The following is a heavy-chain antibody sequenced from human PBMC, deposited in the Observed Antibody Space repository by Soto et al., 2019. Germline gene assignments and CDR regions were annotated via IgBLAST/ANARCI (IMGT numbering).Heavy chain of an antibody. CDR2: ISDSGGTV. Sequence: GGSLRLSCAASGFNFSSYEMNWVRQAPGQGLEWVSYISDSGGTVYYADSVKGRFTVSRDNAQNSVYLQMNSLRTEDTAVYYCARDLLHYDFWSGYSAYFYYGMDVWGPGTTVTVSS. CDR3: ARDLLHYDFWSGYSAYFYYGMDV. CDR1: GFNFSSYE. J-gene: IGHJ6*02. V-gene: IGHV3-48*03. D-gene: IGHD3-3*01.